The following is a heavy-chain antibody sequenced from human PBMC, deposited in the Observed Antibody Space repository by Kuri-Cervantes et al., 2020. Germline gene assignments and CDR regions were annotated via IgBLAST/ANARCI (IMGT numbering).Heavy chain of an antibody. D-gene: IGHD6-19*01. J-gene: IGHJ4*02. CDR2: ISSSSSTI. V-gene: IGHV3-48*01. Sequence: GGSLRLSCAASGFAFSSYSMNWVRQAPGKGLEWVSYISSSSSTIYYADSVKGRFTISRDNSKNTLYLQMNSLRAEDTAVYYCAKDLIGSGWYYFDYWGQGTLVTVSS. CDR3: AKDLIGSGWYYFDY. CDR1: GFAFSSYS.